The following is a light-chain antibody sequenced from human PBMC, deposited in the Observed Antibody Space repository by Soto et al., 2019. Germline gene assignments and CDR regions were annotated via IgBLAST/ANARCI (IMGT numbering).Light chain of an antibody. V-gene: IGKV3-20*01. Sequence: EIVLTQSPGPLSLSPGNSAALSCRASQSVTGAKVAWYQQRPGQAPRLLIYGRSTRATDIPARFRGSGSRTDYTLTSNRLEPEDFALYYCQQYGNSPFTFSQGTKLEI. CDR1: QSVTGAK. CDR2: GRS. J-gene: IGKJ2*01. CDR3: QQYGNSPFT.